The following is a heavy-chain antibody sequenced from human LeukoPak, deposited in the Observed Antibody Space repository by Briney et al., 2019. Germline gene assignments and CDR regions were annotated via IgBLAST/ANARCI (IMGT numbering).Heavy chain of an antibody. J-gene: IGHJ4*02. V-gene: IGHV1-46*01. CDR2: INPSGGST. D-gene: IGHD1-26*01. CDR1: GYTFTSYY. Sequence: ASVKVSCKASGYTFTSYYMHWVRQAPGQGLEWMGIINPSGGSTSYAQKFQGRVTMTRDTSISTAYMELNSLRSDDTAVYYSARARQRATGSYSALDSWGQGTLVTVSS. CDR3: ARARQRATGSYSALDS.